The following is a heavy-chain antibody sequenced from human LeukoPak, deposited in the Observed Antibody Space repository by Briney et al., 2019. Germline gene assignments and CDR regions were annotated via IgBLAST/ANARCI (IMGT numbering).Heavy chain of an antibody. CDR2: ISNSDYNT. J-gene: IGHJ4*02. CDR3: GKATGTLGN. Sequence: GGSLRLSCAASGFTFSSYAMSWVRQAPGKGLEWVSPISNSDYNTYYTDSVKGRFTISRDNSKNTLYLQMNSLTADDTAIYYCGKATGTLGNWGQGTLVTVSS. D-gene: IGHD1-1*01. CDR1: GFTFSSYA. V-gene: IGHV3-23*01.